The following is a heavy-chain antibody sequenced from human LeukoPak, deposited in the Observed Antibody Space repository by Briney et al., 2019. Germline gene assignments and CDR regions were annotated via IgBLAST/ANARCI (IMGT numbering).Heavy chain of an antibody. CDR2: INPSADTT. D-gene: IGHD3-22*01. V-gene: IGHV1-46*01. CDR3: ARDRYYYDTSGPFRSGMDV. J-gene: IGHJ6*02. CDR1: GYTFTTYY. Sequence: AASVKVSCKASGYTFTTYYMHWVRQAPGQGLEWMGIINPSADTTSYAQKFQGRVTMTRDTSTSTVYMELSSLRSEDTAVYHCARDRYYYDTSGPFRSGMDVWGQGTTVTVSS.